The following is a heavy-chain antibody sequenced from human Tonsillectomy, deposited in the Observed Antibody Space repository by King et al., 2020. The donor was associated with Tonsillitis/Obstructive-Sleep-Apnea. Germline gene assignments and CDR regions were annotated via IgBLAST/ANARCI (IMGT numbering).Heavy chain of an antibody. CDR3: ARHPYNWNGVDY. Sequence: VQLVESGAEVKKPGESLKISCKGSGYSFTSFWIAWVRQMPGKGLEWMGIIYPGDSDTRYSPSFQGQVTITADKSISTAYLQWSSLKASDTAMFSCARHPYNWNGVDYWGQGTLVTVSS. J-gene: IGHJ4*02. CDR1: GYSFTSFW. CDR2: IYPGDSDT. D-gene: IGHD1-20*01. V-gene: IGHV5-51*01.